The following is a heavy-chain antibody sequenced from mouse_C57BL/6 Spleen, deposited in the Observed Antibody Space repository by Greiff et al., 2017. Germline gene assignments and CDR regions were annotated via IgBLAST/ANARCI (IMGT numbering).Heavy chain of an antibody. V-gene: IGHV1-78*01. CDR1: GYTFTDHT. Sequence: QVQLQQSDAELVKPGASVKISCKVSGYTFTDHTIHWMKQRPEQGLEWIGYIYPRDGSTKYNEKFKGKATLTADKSSSTAYMQLNSLTSEDSAVYFCARRRYGYDGDWYFDVWGTGTTVTVSS. CDR2: IYPRDGST. CDR3: ARRRYGYDGDWYFDV. D-gene: IGHD2-2*01. J-gene: IGHJ1*03.